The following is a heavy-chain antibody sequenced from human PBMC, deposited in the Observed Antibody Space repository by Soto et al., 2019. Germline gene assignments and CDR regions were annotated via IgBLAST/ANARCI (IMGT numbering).Heavy chain of an antibody. Sequence: GGSPRLSCAASGFTFSSYGMHWVRQAPGKGLEWVAVISYDGSNKYYADSVKGRFTISRDNSKNTLYLQMNSLRAEDPAVYYCANVPASSAYCGRDCYFAFPAQGPLVSVSS. V-gene: IGHV3-30*18. J-gene: IGHJ4*02. CDR2: ISYDGSNK. D-gene: IGHD2-21*02. CDR3: ANVPASSAYCGRDCYFAF. CDR1: GFTFSSYG.